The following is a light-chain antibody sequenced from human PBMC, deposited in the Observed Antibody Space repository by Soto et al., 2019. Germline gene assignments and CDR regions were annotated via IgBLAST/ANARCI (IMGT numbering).Light chain of an antibody. J-gene: IGKJ1*01. CDR1: QDINRW. CDR3: QQFSLYWA. V-gene: IGKV1-5*01. CDR2: NAD. Sequence: DIQMTHSPSTLSAYVGDRVTITCWASQDINRWLAWYQQKPGKAPKILIYNADTLESGVPSRFSGSGYGTDFILTISSLQPDDFATYYCQQFSLYWAFGQGTKVDIK.